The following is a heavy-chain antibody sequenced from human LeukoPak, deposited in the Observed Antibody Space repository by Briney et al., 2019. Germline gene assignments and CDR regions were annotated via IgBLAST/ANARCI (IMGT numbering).Heavy chain of an antibody. CDR1: GGSISSSSYY. D-gene: IGHD6-13*01. CDR2: IYYSGST. J-gene: IGHJ4*02. Sequence: SETLSLXCTVSGGSISSSSYYWGWSHQPPGKGPEWIGSIYYSGSTYYNPSLKSRVTISVDTSKNQFSLKLSSVIAADTAVYYCARRLAGTEDYWGQGTLVTVSS. V-gene: IGHV4-39*01. CDR3: ARRLAGTEDY.